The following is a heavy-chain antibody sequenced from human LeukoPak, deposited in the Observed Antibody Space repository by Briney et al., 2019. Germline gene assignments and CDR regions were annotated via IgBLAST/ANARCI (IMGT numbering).Heavy chain of an antibody. J-gene: IGHJ6*02. CDR3: ARHYSKYYYYGVDV. Sequence: SETLSLTCTVSGGSISSYYWSWIRQPPGKGLEWIGHIYYSGSTDYNPSLKSRLTISVDTSKNQFSLKLNSVTAADTAVYYCARHYSKYYYYGVDVWGQGTTVTVSS. CDR2: IYYSGST. CDR1: GGSISSYY. D-gene: IGHD5-18*01. V-gene: IGHV4-59*01.